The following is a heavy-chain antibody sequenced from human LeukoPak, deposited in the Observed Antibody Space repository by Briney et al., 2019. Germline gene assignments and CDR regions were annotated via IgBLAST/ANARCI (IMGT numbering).Heavy chain of an antibody. CDR1: GFNFRTYN. J-gene: IGHJ4*02. CDR2: ISGSSSYT. Sequence: GGSLRLSCGGSGFNFRTYNLNWARQAPGKGLEWVSDISGSSSYTDYADSVKGRFTISKDNANSSVFLQMDSPRAEDTAVYYCARGHNSGYYLKYWGQGTLVTVSS. CDR3: ARGHNSGYYLKY. V-gene: IGHV3-21*05. D-gene: IGHD3-22*01.